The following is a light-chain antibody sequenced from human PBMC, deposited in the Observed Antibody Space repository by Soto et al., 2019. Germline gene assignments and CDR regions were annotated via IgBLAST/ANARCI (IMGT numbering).Light chain of an antibody. CDR3: QHYGSSPYT. J-gene: IGKJ2*01. CDR2: GVS. Sequence: EIVLTQSPGNLSLSPGERATLSCRASQNFGNTFLDWYQQKPGQAPRLLIYGVSSRATGIPDRFSGSGSETDFTLTISRLEPEDFAVYYCQHYGSSPYTVGQGTKLEIK. CDR1: QNFGNTF. V-gene: IGKV3-20*01.